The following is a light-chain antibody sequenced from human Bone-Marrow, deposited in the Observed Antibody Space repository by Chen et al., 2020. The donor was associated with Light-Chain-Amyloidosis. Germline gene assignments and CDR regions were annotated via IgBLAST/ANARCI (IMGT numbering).Light chain of an antibody. J-gene: IGKJ4*01. V-gene: IGKV3-20*01. Sequence: EIVLTQSPGTLSLSPGEGANLSCRASQTISSNYLTWYQQKFGQAPRLLIYGSSSRATGIPDRFTGSGSGTDFTLTINRLEPEDFARYYCQQYGTSPVTFVGGTKVEIK. CDR1: QTISSNY. CDR3: QQYGTSPVT. CDR2: GSS.